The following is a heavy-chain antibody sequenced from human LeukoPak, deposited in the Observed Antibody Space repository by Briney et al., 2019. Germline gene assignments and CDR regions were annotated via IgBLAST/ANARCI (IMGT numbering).Heavy chain of an antibody. D-gene: IGHD6-19*01. CDR3: AGTRQWLVRKNYYYGMDV. CDR1: GYTFTGYY. V-gene: IGHV1-2*06. J-gene: IGHJ6*02. Sequence: ASVKVSCKASGYTFTGYYMHWVRQAPGQGLEWMGRINPNSGGTNYAQKFQGRVTMTRDTSISTAYMELSRLRSDDTAVYYCAGTRQWLVRKNYYYGMDVWGQGTTVTVSS. CDR2: INPNSGGT.